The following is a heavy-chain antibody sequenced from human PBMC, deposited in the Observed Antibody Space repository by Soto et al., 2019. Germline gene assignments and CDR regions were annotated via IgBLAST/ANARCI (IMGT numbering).Heavy chain of an antibody. CDR2: ISGSSRNI. D-gene: IGHD5-12*01. CDR1: GFTFSTCS. V-gene: IGHV3-21*02. CDR3: ARDNGYDAGTLDY. Sequence: EVQLVESGGGLVKPGGSLRLSCAASGFTFSTCSMNWVRQAPGKGLEWVSSISGSSRNIYYADSVKGRFTISRENAKNSLYLQMNSLSAEDTAVYYCARDNGYDAGTLDYWGQGTLVTVSS. J-gene: IGHJ4*02.